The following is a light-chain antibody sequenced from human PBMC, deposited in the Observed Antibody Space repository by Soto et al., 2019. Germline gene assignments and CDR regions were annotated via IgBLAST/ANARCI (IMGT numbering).Light chain of an antibody. V-gene: IGKV2-30*01. CDR1: QSLVYSDGNTY. CDR3: MQAAHWPLYT. CDR2: KVS. J-gene: IGKJ2*01. Sequence: DVVMTQSPLSLPVTLGQPASISCRSSQSLVYSDGNTYLNWFHQRPGQSPRRLIYKVSNRDSGVPDRFSGRGSGTDFTLKISRVEAEEVGGYYCMQAAHWPLYTFGQGTKREIK.